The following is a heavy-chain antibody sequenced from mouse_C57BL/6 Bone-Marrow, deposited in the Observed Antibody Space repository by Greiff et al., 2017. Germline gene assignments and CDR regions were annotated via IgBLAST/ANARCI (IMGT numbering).Heavy chain of an antibody. J-gene: IGHJ1*03. CDR3: TLYWYFDV. Sequence: EVMLVESGAELVRPGASVKLSCTASGFNIKDDYMHWVKQRPEQGLEWIGWIDPENGDTEYASKFQGKATITADTSSNTAYLQLSSLTSEDTAVYYCTLYWYFDVWGTGTTVTVSS. CDR1: GFNIKDDY. V-gene: IGHV14-4*01. CDR2: IDPENGDT.